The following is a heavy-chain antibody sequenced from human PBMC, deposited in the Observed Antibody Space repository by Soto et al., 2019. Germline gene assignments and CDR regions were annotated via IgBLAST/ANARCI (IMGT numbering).Heavy chain of an antibody. Sequence: QVQLQESGPGLVKPSQILSLTCTVSGGSIRSGGYYWSWIRQHPGKGLEWIGHILYSGSTSYNPSLKSRVTMSADTSKNQLSVKLSSVTAADTAVYYCARGGWSDNWFDPWGQGILVTVSS. CDR3: ARGGWSDNWFDP. CDR1: GGSIRSGGYY. CDR2: ILYSGST. D-gene: IGHD6-19*01. V-gene: IGHV4-31*03. J-gene: IGHJ5*02.